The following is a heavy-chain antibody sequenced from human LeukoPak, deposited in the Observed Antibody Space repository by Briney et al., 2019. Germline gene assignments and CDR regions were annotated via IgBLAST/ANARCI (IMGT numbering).Heavy chain of an antibody. CDR3: AKSKTIFGWFDP. J-gene: IGHJ5*02. Sequence: GGSLRLSCAASGFTFSSYAMSWVRQAPGKGLEWVSAISGSGGSTYYADSVKGRFTTSRDNSKNTLYLQMNSLRAEGTAVYYCAKSKTIFGWFDPWGQGTLVTVSS. D-gene: IGHD3-3*01. CDR2: ISGSGGST. V-gene: IGHV3-23*01. CDR1: GFTFSSYA.